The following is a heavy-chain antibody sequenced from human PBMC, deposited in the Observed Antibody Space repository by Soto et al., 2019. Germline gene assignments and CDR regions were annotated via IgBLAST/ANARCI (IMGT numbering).Heavy chain of an antibody. Sequence: EVQLLESGGGLVQPGGSLRLSCAASGFTFSSYAMSWVRQAPGKGLGWVSAISGRGGSKYYADSVKGRFTISRDNSKHTLYLQMNSLRAEDTAVYYCAKGASGYYYYGMDVWGQGTTVTVSS. J-gene: IGHJ6*02. CDR1: GFTFSSYA. D-gene: IGHD3-10*01. V-gene: IGHV3-23*01. CDR2: ISGRGGSK. CDR3: AKGASGYYYYGMDV.